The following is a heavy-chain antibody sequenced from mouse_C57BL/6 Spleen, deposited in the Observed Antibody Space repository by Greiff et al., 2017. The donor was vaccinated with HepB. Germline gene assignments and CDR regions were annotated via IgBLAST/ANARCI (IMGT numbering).Heavy chain of an antibody. J-gene: IGHJ2*01. CDR3: ARHEDDYYGSSYDYFDY. Sequence: VQLQESGAELVKPGASVKLSCKASGYTFTEYTIHWVKQRSGQGLEWIGWFYPGSGSIKYNEKFKDKATLTADKSSSTVYMELSRVTSEDSAVYFCARHEDDYYGSSYDYFDYWGQGTTLTVSS. D-gene: IGHD1-1*01. CDR1: GYTFTEYT. V-gene: IGHV1-62-2*01. CDR2: FYPGSGSI.